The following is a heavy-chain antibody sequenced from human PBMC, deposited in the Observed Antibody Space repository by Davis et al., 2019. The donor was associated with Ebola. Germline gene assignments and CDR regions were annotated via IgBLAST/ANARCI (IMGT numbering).Heavy chain of an antibody. V-gene: IGHV3-49*03. CDR1: GFTFSSYA. J-gene: IGHJ3*02. CDR3: TTDTGYNYPDVCLDI. Sequence: PGGSLRLSCAASGFTFSSYAMSWFRQAPGKGLEWVGFIRSKAYGGTTEYAASVKGRFTISRDDSKSIAYLQMNSLKTEDTAVYYCTTDTGYNYPDVCLDIWGQGTMVTVSS. D-gene: IGHD5-24*01. CDR2: IRSKAYGGTT.